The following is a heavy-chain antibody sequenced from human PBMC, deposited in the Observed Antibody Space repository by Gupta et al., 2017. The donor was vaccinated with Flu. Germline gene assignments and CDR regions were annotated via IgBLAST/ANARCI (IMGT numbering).Heavy chain of an antibody. Sequence: SGYYWSWIRQPPGKGLEWIGEINHSGSTNYNPSLKSRVTISVDTSKNQFSLKLSSVTAADTAVYYCARIGRALIPKITTWVFDYWGQGTLVT. J-gene: IGHJ4*02. CDR3: ARIGRALIPKITTWVFDY. CDR2: INHSGST. D-gene: IGHD1-20*01. CDR1: SGYY. V-gene: IGHV4-34*01.